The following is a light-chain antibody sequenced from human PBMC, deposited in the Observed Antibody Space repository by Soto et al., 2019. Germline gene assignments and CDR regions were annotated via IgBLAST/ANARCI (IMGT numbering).Light chain of an antibody. CDR2: DGS. Sequence: EIVMTQTPDTVYVSPGERATLSCRASHSVRSNLAWYQHKPGQAPRLLIYDGSTRALGIPARFSGSESGTEFTLTISSLQSEDFAVYFCQQYDDWPITFGQGTRLEN. J-gene: IGKJ5*01. CDR1: HSVRSN. CDR3: QQYDDWPIT. V-gene: IGKV3-15*01.